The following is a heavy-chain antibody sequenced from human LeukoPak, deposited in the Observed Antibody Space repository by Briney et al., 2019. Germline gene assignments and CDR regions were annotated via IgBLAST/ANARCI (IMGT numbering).Heavy chain of an antibody. CDR3: ARDQKGDMITFGGVIVITPDY. CDR1: GFTFSSYW. CDR2: LKQDGSEN. D-gene: IGHD3-16*02. Sequence: GGSLRLSCAASGFTFSSYWMSWVRQAPRKRLKGVANLKQDGSENYYVDSVKGRFTISRDNAKHSLYLQMNSLRAEDTAVYYCARDQKGDMITFGGVIVITPDYWGQGTLVTVSS. V-gene: IGHV3-7*01. J-gene: IGHJ4*02.